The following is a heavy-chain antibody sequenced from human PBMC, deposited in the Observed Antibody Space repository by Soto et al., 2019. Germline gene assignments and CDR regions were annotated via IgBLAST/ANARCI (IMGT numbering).Heavy chain of an antibody. Sequence: ASVKVYCKASGYTFTGYYMHWVRQAPGQGLEWMGWINPNSGGTNYAQKFQGWVTMTRDTSISTAYMELSRLRSDDTAVYYCARDAVVAATPYAFDIWGQGTMVNVSS. CDR2: INPNSGGT. CDR1: GYTFTGYY. CDR3: ARDAVVAATPYAFDI. V-gene: IGHV1-2*04. J-gene: IGHJ3*02. D-gene: IGHD2-15*01.